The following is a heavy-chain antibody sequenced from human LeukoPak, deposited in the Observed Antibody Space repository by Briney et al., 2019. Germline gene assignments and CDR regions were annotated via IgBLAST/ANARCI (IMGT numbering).Heavy chain of an antibody. J-gene: IGHJ6*02. Sequence: GASVKVSCKASGYTFTSYGISWVRQAPGQGLEWMGWISAYNGNTNYAQKLQGRVTMTTDTSTSTAYMELRSLRSDDTAVYYCARDEGLSIAARPWEGYGMDVWGQGTTVTVSS. V-gene: IGHV1-18*01. CDR2: ISAYNGNT. CDR3: ARDEGLSIAARPWEGYGMDV. CDR1: GYTFTSYG. D-gene: IGHD6-6*01.